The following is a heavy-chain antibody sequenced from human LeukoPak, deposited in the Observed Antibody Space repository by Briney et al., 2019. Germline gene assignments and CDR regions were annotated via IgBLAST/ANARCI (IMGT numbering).Heavy chain of an antibody. CDR3: AREDSSGWPYFDY. V-gene: IGHV3-30*03. CDR1: GFTFSSYG. CDR2: ISYDGSNK. J-gene: IGHJ4*02. D-gene: IGHD6-19*01. Sequence: GRSLRPSCAASGFTFSSYGMHWVRQAPGKGLEWVAVISYDGSNKYYADSVKGRFTISRDNSKNTLYLQMNSLRAEDTAVYYCAREDSSGWPYFDYWGQGTLVTVSS.